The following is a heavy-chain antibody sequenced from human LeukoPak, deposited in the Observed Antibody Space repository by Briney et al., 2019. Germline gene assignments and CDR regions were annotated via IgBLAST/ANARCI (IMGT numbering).Heavy chain of an antibody. CDR2: ISWDGGRR. J-gene: IGHJ4*02. Sequence: PGGSLRLSCAASGFTFDDYAMHWVGQAPGKGLEGVALISWDGGRRYYADSVKGGFTIYRDNSKNSLYLQMNSLRDEDTALYYCAKDARQTYYDFWSGHFDYWGQGTLVTVSS. CDR1: GFTFDDYA. V-gene: IGHV3-43D*04. CDR3: AKDARQTYYDFWSGHFDY. D-gene: IGHD3-3*01.